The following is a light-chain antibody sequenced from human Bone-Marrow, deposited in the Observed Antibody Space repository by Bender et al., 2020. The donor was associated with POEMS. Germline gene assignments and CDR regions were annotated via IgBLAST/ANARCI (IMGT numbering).Light chain of an antibody. CDR1: NIGSRT. J-gene: IGLJ2*01. V-gene: IGLV3-21*02. CDR2: DDI. CDR3: HVWDRSSDVV. Sequence: SYEMTQPPSVSVSPGQTARITCRGDNIGSRTVHWYQQKPGQAPVLVVYDDIDRPSGIPERFSGFNSGNTATLTISRVEAGDEADYYCHVWDRSSDVVFGGGTKLTVL.